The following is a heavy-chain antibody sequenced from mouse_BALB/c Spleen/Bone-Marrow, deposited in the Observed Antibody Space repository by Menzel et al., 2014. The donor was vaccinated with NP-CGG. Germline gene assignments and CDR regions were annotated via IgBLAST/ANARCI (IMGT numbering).Heavy chain of an antibody. CDR1: GFSFNSYG. Sequence: DVQLQESGGGLVKSGGSLKLSCAASGFSFNSYGMSWVRQTPEKRLEWVATINGGGSYTFYPDSVKGRFTISRDNAKNNLYLQLSSLRSEDTALYYCARHAYYDQTEVSFVYWGQGTLVTVSA. CDR2: INGGGSYT. CDR3: ARHAYYDQTEVSFVY. J-gene: IGHJ3*01. V-gene: IGHV5-9-2*01. D-gene: IGHD2-4*01.